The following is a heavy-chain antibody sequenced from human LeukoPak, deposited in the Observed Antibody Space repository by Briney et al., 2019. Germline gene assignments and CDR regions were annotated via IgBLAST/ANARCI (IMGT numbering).Heavy chain of an antibody. Sequence: GGSLRLSCAACGLTFSNYGMHWVSQAPDKGLEGVAVIWYDGSNKYYADSVKGRFTISRDNSKNTLYLQINSLRAEDTAVYYCAPQTFDYWGRGTLVAVSS. CDR2: IWYDGSNK. J-gene: IGHJ4*02. V-gene: IGHV3-33*01. CDR1: GLTFSNYG. CDR3: APQTFDY.